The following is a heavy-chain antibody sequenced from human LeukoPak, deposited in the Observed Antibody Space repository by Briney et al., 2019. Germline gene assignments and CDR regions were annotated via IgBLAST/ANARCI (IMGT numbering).Heavy chain of an antibody. CDR2: ISYDGSNK. CDR3: AKALLATPFYYYYYYGMDV. J-gene: IGHJ6*02. V-gene: IGHV3-30*18. D-gene: IGHD5-24*01. CDR1: GFTFSSYG. Sequence: GGSLRLSCAGSGFTFSSYGMHWVRQAPGKGLEWVAVISYDGSNKYYADSVKGRFTISRDNSKNTLYLQTNSLRAEDTAVYYCAKALLATPFYYYYYYGMDVGGQGTTATVS.